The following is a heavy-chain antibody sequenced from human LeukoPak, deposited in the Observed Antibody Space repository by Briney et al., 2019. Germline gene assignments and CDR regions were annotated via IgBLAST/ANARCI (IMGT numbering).Heavy chain of an antibody. CDR3: AGAATGYSYYYYYMDV. J-gene: IGHJ6*03. CDR2: ISSTGNII. Sequence: GGSLRLSCAASGFTFSDYYMSWIRQAPGKGLEWVSYISSTGNIIYYADSVRGRFTISRDNAKNSLYLQMNSLRAEDTAVYYCAGAATGYSYYYYYMDVWGKGTTVTVSS. V-gene: IGHV3-11*01. CDR1: GFTFSDYY. D-gene: IGHD2-15*01.